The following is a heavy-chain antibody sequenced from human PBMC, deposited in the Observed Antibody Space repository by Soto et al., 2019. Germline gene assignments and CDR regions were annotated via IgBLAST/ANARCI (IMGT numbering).Heavy chain of an antibody. CDR2: IYYSGNT. D-gene: IGHD3-22*01. J-gene: IGHJ3*02. V-gene: IGHV4-59*01. CDR3: ARSRGYYYDIGGI. Sequence: QVQLQESGPGLVKPSETLSLTCTVSGGSISSYYWSWIRQPPGKGLEWIGYIYYSGNTNYNPSLKSRVTLSVDTSNNQFSLNLSSVTAADTAVYYCARSRGYYYDIGGIWCQGTMVTVSS. CDR1: GGSISSYY.